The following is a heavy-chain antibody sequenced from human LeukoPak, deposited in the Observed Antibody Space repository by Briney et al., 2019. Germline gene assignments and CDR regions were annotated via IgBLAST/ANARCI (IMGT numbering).Heavy chain of an antibody. D-gene: IGHD6-19*01. V-gene: IGHV4-4*07. Sequence: TSETLSLTCTVSGGSTSSYYWSWIRQPAGKGLEWIGRIYTSGSTNYNPSLKSRVTMSVDTSKNQFSLKLSSVTAADTAVYYCARVMGSGDYYSYGMDVWGQGTTVTVSS. CDR3: ARVMGSGDYYSYGMDV. CDR1: GGSTSSYY. J-gene: IGHJ6*02. CDR2: IYTSGST.